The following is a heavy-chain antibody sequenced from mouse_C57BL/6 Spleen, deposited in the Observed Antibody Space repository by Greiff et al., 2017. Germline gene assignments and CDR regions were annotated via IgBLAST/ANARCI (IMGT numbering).Heavy chain of an antibody. J-gene: IGHJ2*01. CDR2: INPNYGTT. V-gene: IGHV1-39*01. CDR3: AREIGTVGATRFDY. Sequence: VQLKESGPELVKPGASVKISCKASGYSFTDYNMNWVKQSNGKSLEWIGVINPNYGTTSYNQKFKGKATLTVDQSSSTAYMQLNSLTSADSAVYYCAREIGTVGATRFDYWGQGTTLTVSS. D-gene: IGHD1-1*01. CDR1: GYSFTDYN.